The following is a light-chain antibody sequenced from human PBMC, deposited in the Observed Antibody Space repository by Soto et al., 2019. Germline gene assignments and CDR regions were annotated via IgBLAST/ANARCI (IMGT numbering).Light chain of an antibody. Sequence: QSVLTQPASGSGSPGQSITISCTGTSSDVGSYNLVSWYQQHPGKAPKLMIYQVSKRPSGVSNRFSGSKSGNTASLTISGLQAEDEADYYCCSYAGSSTFYAFGTGTKVTVL. CDR3: CSYAGSSTFYA. CDR1: SSDVGSYNL. J-gene: IGLJ1*01. V-gene: IGLV2-23*02. CDR2: QVS.